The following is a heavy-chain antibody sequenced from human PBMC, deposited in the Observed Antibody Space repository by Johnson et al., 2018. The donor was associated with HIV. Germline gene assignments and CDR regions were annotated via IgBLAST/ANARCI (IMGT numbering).Heavy chain of an antibody. CDR2: ISGSGDST. CDR3: ARVEWELELLGAFDI. CDR1: GFTLSSDW. Sequence: VQLVESGGGLVQPGGSLRLSCAASGFTLSSDWMSWVRQAPGKGLEWVSGISGSGDSTYYADSVKGRFTISRDNSKNTLYLQMNSLRAEDTAVYYCARVEWELELLGAFDIWGQGTTVIVSS. V-gene: IGHV3-23*04. D-gene: IGHD1-7*01. J-gene: IGHJ3*02.